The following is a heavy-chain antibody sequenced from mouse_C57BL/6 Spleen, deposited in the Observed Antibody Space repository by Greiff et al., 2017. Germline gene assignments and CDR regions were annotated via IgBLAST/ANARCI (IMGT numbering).Heavy chain of an antibody. Sequence: VQLQQSGAELLRPGASVKLSCTASGFNIKDDYMHWVKQRPEQGLEWIGWIVPEIGGTDYASKFQGKATITADTSSNTAYLQLSSLTSEDTAVYYCTTRGLRWYFEVWGTGTTVTVSS. D-gene: IGHD2-4*01. CDR3: TTRGLRWYFEV. CDR1: GFNIKDDY. J-gene: IGHJ1*03. V-gene: IGHV14-4*01. CDR2: IVPEIGGT.